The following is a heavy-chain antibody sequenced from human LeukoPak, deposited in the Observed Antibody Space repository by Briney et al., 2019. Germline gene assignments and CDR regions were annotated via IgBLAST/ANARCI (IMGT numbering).Heavy chain of an antibody. CDR1: GGSISSGDYY. V-gene: IGHV4-61*08. D-gene: IGHD2-2*01. CDR3: ARGGYCSSTSCYLAFDI. CDR2: IYYSGST. Sequence: PSETLSLTCTVSGGSISSGDYYWSWVRQPPGKGLEWIGYIYYSGSTNYNPSLKSRVTISVDTSKNQFSLKLSSVTAADTAVYYCARGGYCSSTSCYLAFDIWGQGTMVTVSS. J-gene: IGHJ3*02.